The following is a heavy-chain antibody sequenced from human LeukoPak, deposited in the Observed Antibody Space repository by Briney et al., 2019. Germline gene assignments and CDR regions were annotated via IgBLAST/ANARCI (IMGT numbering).Heavy chain of an antibody. V-gene: IGHV4-4*02. CDR2: IYHSGST. CDR3: ASFRAAAGPYYFDY. J-gene: IGHJ4*02. D-gene: IGHD6-13*01. Sequence: PSETLSLTCAVSGGSISSSNWWSWVRQPPGKGLEWIGEIYHSGSTNYNPSLRSRVTISVDKSKNQFSLKLSSVTAADTAVYYCASFRAAAGPYYFDYWGQGTLVTVSS. CDR1: GGSISSSNW.